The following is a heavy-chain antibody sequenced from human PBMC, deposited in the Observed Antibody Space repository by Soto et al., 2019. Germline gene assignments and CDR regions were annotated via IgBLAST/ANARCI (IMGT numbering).Heavy chain of an antibody. CDR2: SRDRAQGYST. CDR3: VRAMYYTDSSGYTRYFDY. CDR1: GFSLSDHY. Sequence: EVQLVESGGGLVQPGGSLRLSCAVSGFSLSDHYIDWVRQAPGKGLEWVGRSRDRAQGYSTEYAASVKGRFTTSRDESKNSVLLQMNSLKTEDTAVYYCVRAMYYTDSSGYTRYFDYWGQGTLVTVSS. D-gene: IGHD3-22*01. V-gene: IGHV3-72*01. J-gene: IGHJ4*02.